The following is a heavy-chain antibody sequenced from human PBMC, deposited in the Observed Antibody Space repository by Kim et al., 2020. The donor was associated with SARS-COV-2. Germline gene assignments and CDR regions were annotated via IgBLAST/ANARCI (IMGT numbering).Heavy chain of an antibody. CDR2: INTGVGTT. CDR1: GYTVTNYY. D-gene: IGHD3-3*02. J-gene: IGHJ4*02. CDR3: AGGIQRSAGGDIGFLGANAY. Sequence: FTASGYTVTNYYIQWVRQAPGQGLEWMGIINTGVGTTSYAQKFQGRVTMTRDTSTSTVYMDLSSLRSEHTAVYYCAGGIQRSAGGDIGFLGANAYWGQGTLVTVSS. V-gene: IGHV1-46*01.